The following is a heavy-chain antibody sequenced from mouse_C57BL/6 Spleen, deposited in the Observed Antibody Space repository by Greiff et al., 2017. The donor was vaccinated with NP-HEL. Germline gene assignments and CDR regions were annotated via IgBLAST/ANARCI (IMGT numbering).Heavy chain of an antibody. J-gene: IGHJ1*03. CDR1: GFTFSDYY. V-gene: IGHV5-16*01. Sequence: EVQLVESEGGLVQPGSSMKLSCTASGFTFSDYYMAWVRQVPEKGLEWVANINYDGSSTYYLDSLKSRFIISRDNAKNILYLQMSSLKSEDTATYYCARDFGNSWYFDVWGTGTTVTVSS. CDR3: ARDFGNSWYFDV. CDR2: INYDGSST. D-gene: IGHD2-1*01.